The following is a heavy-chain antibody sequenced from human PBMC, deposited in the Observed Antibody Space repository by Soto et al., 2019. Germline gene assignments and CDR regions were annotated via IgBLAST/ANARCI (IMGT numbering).Heavy chain of an antibody. J-gene: IGHJ6*02. CDR3: ATGLGSGSYYKSPAYYYYGMDV. CDR1: GYTFTSYG. CDR2: ISAYNGNT. D-gene: IGHD3-10*01. V-gene: IGHV1-18*01. Sequence: ASVKVSCKASGYTFTSYGISWVRQAPGQGLEWMGWISAYNGNTNYAQKLQGRVTMTTDTSTSTAYMELRSLRSDDTAVYYCATGLGSGSYYKSPAYYYYGMDVWGQGTTVTVSS.